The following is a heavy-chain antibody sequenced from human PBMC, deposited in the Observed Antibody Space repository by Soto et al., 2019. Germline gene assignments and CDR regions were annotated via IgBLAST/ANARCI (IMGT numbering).Heavy chain of an antibody. CDR3: ARDRIAAAGTVYYYYYGMDV. CDR1: GFTFSSYG. Sequence: GGSLRLSCAASGFTFSSYGMHWVRQAPGKGLEWVAVIWYDGSNKYYADSVKGRFTISRDNSKNTLYLQMNSLRAEDTAVYYCARDRIAAAGTVYYYYYGMDVWGQGTTVTVSS. V-gene: IGHV3-33*01. CDR2: IWYDGSNK. J-gene: IGHJ6*02. D-gene: IGHD6-13*01.